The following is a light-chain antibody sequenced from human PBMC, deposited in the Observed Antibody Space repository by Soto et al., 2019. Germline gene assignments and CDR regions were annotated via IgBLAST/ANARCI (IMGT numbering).Light chain of an antibody. CDR2: GAS. Sequence: EIVMTQSPATLYVSAGERATLSCRASQSVSSNLAWYQQKPGQAPRLLIYGASTRATGIPARFSGSGSGTEFTLTIGSLQSEDFAVYYCQQYNNWPPVTFGQGTRLEIK. CDR1: QSVSSN. J-gene: IGKJ5*01. CDR3: QQYNNWPPVT. V-gene: IGKV3-15*01.